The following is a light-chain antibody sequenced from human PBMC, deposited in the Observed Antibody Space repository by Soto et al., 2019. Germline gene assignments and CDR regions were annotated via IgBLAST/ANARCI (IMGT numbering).Light chain of an antibody. CDR3: QQYRTSPIT. CDR1: QIVSSNS. J-gene: IGKJ2*01. CDR2: DTS. Sequence: EIVLTQSPGTLSLSPGERATLSCRASQIVSSNSLGWYQQKLGQAPRLLIFDTSSRASGVPDRVSGSGSGTDFTLTISGLEPEDFAVYYCQQYRTSPITFGQGTTVDIK. V-gene: IGKV3-20*01.